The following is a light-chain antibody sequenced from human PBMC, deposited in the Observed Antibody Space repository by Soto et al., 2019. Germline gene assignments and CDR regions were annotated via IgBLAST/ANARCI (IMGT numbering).Light chain of an antibody. CDR2: DVS. CDR1: SSDVGGYNY. J-gene: IGLJ2*01. Sequence: QSALTQPASVSGSPGQSITISCTGTSSDVGGYNYVSWYQQHPGKAPKLMIYDVSNRPSGVSNRFSGSKSGNTASLTISGIQAEDEADYYCSSYTGSITYVVFGGGTKLTVL. CDR3: SSYTGSITYVV. V-gene: IGLV2-14*01.